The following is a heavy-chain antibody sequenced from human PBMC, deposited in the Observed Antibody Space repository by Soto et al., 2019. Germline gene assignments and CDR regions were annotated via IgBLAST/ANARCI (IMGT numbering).Heavy chain of an antibody. V-gene: IGHV3-33*01. CDR2: IWYDGSNK. D-gene: IGHD4-17*01. CDR1: GFIFCWYC. CDR3: ARDMGVTVKYYGMDV. Sequence: GGALGLSCVASGFIFCWYCIHWGRPAPGKWLEWVAIIWYDGSNKYYADSVKGRFTISRDNSKNTLYLQMNSLRAEDTAVYYCARDMGVTVKYYGMDVWGQGTTVTVSS. J-gene: IGHJ6*02.